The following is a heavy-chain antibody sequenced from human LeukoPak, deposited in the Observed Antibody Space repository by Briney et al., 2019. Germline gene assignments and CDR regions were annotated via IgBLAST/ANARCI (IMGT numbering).Heavy chain of an antibody. J-gene: IGHJ3*02. CDR3: ARSSYSYAADALDI. D-gene: IGHD3-10*01. CDR1: GGSISNYY. CDR2: IYYSGST. V-gene: IGHV4-59*01. Sequence: SETLSLTCTVSGGSISNYYWSWIRQPPGKGLEWIGYIYYSGSTNYSPSLKSRVTISVDTSKSHFSLKLSSVTAADTAVYYCARSSYSYAADALDIWGQGTMVTVSS.